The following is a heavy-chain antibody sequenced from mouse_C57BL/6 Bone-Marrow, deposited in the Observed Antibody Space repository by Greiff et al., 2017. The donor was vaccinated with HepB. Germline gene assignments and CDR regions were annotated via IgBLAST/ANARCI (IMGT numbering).Heavy chain of an antibody. D-gene: IGHD1-3*01. CDR2: IRLKSDNYAT. J-gene: IGHJ3*01. CDR1: GFTFSNYW. CDR3: TTLNLAWFAY. Sequence: EVQLVEPGGGLVQPGGSMKLSCVASGFTFSNYWMNWVRQSPEKGLEWVAQIRLKSDNYATHYAESVKGRFTISRDDSKSSVYLQMNNLRAAATGIYYCTTLNLAWFAYWGQGTLVTVSA. V-gene: IGHV6-3*01.